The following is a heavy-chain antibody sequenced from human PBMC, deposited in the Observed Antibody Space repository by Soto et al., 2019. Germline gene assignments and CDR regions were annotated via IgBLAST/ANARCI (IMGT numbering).Heavy chain of an antibody. CDR2: VNPSSGDT. CDR3: ARPDRLAPPMDYALDV. D-gene: IGHD5-12*01. CDR1: GYTFTTFD. V-gene: IGHV1-8*01. J-gene: IGHJ6*01. Sequence: ASVKVSCKASGYTFTTFDISWVRQAAGQGLEWVGSVNPSSGDTDYAQTFQGRVTMTVNISINTAYMELTTLTFEDTAVFYCARPDRLAPPMDYALDVWGQGTRVTVSS.